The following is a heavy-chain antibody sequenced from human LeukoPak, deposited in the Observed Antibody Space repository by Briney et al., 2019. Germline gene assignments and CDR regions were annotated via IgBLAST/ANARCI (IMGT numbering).Heavy chain of an antibody. CDR1: GGSVSSGSYY. CDR2: IYYSGST. V-gene: IGHV4-61*01. D-gene: IGHD6-19*01. CDR3: ASLQAVAGTRSDY. J-gene: IGHJ4*02. Sequence: PSETLSLTCTVSGGSVSSGSYYWSWIRQPPGKGLEWIGYIYYSGSTNYNPSLKSQVTISVDTSKNQFSLKLSSATAADTAVYYCASLQAVAGTRSDYWGQGTLVTVSS.